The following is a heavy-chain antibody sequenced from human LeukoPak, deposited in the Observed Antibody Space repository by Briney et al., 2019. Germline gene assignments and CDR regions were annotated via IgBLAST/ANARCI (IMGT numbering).Heavy chain of an antibody. V-gene: IGHV4-39*07. CDR3: ARDGVQAAGTDY. D-gene: IGHD6-13*01. CDR1: GGSISSSSYY. CDR2: IYYSGST. Sequence: PSETLSLTCTVSGGSISSSSYYWGWIRQPPGKGLEWIGSIYYSGSTYYNPSLKSRVTISVDTSKNQFSLKLSSVTAADTAVYYCARDGVQAAGTDYWGQGTLVTVSS. J-gene: IGHJ4*02.